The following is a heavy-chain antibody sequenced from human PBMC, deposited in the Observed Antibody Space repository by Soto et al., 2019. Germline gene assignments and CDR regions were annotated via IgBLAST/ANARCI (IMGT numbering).Heavy chain of an antibody. CDR1: GFTFSSYA. CDR2: ISGSGGST. Sequence: EVQLLESGGGLVQPGGSLRLSCAASGFTFSSYAMSWVRQAPGKGLEWVSAISGSGGSTYYADSVKGRFTISRAKNTLYLQMNSLRAEDTAVYYCALLRGRPNYYYYYEMDVWGKGTTVTVSS. CDR3: ALLRGRPNYYYYYEMDV. V-gene: IGHV3-23*01. J-gene: IGHJ6*04. D-gene: IGHD2-15*01.